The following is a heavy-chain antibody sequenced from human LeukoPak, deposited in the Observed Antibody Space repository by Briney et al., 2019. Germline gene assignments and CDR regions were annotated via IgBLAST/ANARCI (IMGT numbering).Heavy chain of an antibody. CDR1: GGSISSSSYY. D-gene: IGHD3-10*01. Sequence: KPSETLSLTCTVSGGSISSSSYYWGWLRQPPGKGLEWIGEINHSGSTNYNPSLKSRVTISVDTSKNQFSLKLSSVTAADTAVYYCARRYYYGSGSWRAYEFDYWGQGTLVTVSS. J-gene: IGHJ4*02. CDR2: INHSGST. V-gene: IGHV4-39*07. CDR3: ARRYYYGSGSWRAYEFDY.